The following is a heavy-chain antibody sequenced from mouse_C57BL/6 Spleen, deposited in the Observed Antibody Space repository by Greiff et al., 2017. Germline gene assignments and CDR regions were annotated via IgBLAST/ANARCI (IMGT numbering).Heavy chain of an antibody. D-gene: IGHD1-1*01. CDR2: IDPNSGGT. Sequence: QVQLQQPGAELVKPGASVKLSCKASGYTFTSYWMHWVKQRPGRGLEWIGRIDPNSGGTKYNEKFKSKATLTVNKPSSTAYMQLNSLTSEDSAVYYCAGYYSSSYYAMDYRGQGTSVTVSS. CDR3: AGYYSSSYYAMDY. J-gene: IGHJ4*01. CDR1: GYTFTSYW. V-gene: IGHV1-72*01.